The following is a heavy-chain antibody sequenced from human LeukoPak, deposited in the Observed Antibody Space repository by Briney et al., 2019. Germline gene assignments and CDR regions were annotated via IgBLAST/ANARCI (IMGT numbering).Heavy chain of an antibody. J-gene: IGHJ4*02. CDR3: AKDSQGSGYYYGCFDY. Sequence: GGSLRLSCAASGFTFDDYAMHSVRQAPGKGLEWGSGISWNSGSIGYADSVKGRFTISRDNAKNSLYLQMNSLRAEDTALYYCAKDSQGSGYYYGCFDYWGQGTLVTVSS. CDR1: GFTFDDYA. CDR2: ISWNSGSI. D-gene: IGHD3-22*01. V-gene: IGHV3-9*01.